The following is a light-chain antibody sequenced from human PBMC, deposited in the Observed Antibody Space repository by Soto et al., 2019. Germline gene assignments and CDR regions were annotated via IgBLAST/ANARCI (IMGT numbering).Light chain of an antibody. V-gene: IGLV2-8*01. J-gene: IGLJ1*01. Sequence: QSALTQPPSASGSPGQSVTISCTGTGSDVGDYNYVSRYQQHPGKAPKLMIYEVTKRPSGVPDRFSGSKSGNTASLTVSGLQAEDEANYYCSSYTGSSYVFGTGTKVTVL. CDR3: SSYTGSSYV. CDR1: GSDVGDYNY. CDR2: EVT.